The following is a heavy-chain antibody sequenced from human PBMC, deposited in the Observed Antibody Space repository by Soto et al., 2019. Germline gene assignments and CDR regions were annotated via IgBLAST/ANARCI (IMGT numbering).Heavy chain of an antibody. D-gene: IGHD2-21*02. CDR1: GGSFSSDA. J-gene: IGHJ4*02. Sequence: SVKVSFKASGGSFSSDAITWVRQAPGQGLEWIGEIIPMFDTTNYAPEFQGRVTITADTATTTVYMEVNRLTPDDTAVYYCAREVVTETTLGYFDFWGQGALVTVSS. CDR2: IIPMFDTT. V-gene: IGHV1-69*06. CDR3: AREVVTETTLGYFDF.